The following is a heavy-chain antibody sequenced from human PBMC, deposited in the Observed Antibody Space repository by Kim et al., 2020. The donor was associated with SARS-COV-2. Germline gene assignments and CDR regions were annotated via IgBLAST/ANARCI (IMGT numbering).Heavy chain of an antibody. Sequence: TIYYADSVKGRFTISRDNAKNSLYLQMNSLRAEDTAVYYCARSYAFAFDIWGQGTMVTVSS. CDR3: ARSYAFAFDI. CDR2: TI. J-gene: IGHJ3*02. V-gene: IGHV3-48*03.